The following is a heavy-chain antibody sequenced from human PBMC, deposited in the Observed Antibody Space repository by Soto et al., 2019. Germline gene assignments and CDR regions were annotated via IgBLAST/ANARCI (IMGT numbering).Heavy chain of an antibody. CDR3: ARDFSHYYDSSGPLGY. V-gene: IGHV3-33*08. J-gene: IGHJ4*02. Sequence: GGSLRLSCAASGFTIRDHYMDWVRQAPGKGLEWVAVIWYDGSNKYYADSVKGRFTISRDNSKNTLYLQMNSLRAEDTAVYYCARDFSHYYDSSGPLGYWGQGTLVTVSS. D-gene: IGHD3-22*01. CDR1: GFTIRDHY. CDR2: IWYDGSNK.